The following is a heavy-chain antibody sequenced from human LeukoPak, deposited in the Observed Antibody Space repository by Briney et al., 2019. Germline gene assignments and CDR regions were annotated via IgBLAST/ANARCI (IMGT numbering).Heavy chain of an antibody. CDR3: ARGPWDGYNPNYFDY. CDR2: IIPIFGTA. CDR1: GGTFSSYA. V-gene: IGHV1-69*05. D-gene: IGHD5-24*01. Sequence: SVKVSCKASGGTFSSYAISWVRQAPGQGLEWMGGIIPIFGTANYAQKFQGRVTITTDESTSTAYMELSSLKSEDTAVYYCARGPWDGYNPNYFDYWGQGTLVTVSS. J-gene: IGHJ4*02.